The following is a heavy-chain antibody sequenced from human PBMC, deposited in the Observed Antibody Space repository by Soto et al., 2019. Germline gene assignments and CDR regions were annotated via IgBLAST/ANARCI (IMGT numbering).Heavy chain of an antibody. D-gene: IGHD6-13*01. J-gene: IGHJ4*02. CDR2: ISYDGSNK. V-gene: IGHV3-30*18. Sequence: GGSLRLSCAASGFTFSSYGMHWVRQAPGKGLEWVAVISYDGSNKYYADSVKGRFTISRDNSKNTLYLQMNSLRAEDTAVYYCAKSIAAAGPFHPYPDYWGQGTLVTVSS. CDR1: GFTFSSYG. CDR3: AKSIAAAGPFHPYPDY.